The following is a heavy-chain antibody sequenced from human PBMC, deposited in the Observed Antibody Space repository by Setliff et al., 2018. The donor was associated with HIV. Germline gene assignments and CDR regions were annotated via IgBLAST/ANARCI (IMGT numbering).Heavy chain of an antibody. J-gene: IGHJ6*02. CDR1: GFTFNDYY. CDR2: VSSSADTT. Sequence: PGGSPRLSCAASGFTFNDYYMSWIRQAPGRGLEWVSYVSSSADTTFYADSVKGRFTISRDSAKNSLYLQMKSLSDEDTAVYYCAKAVRYGGYSYFYYGFDVWGQGTTVTAP. CDR3: AKAVRYGGYSYFYYGFDV. V-gene: IGHV3-11*04. D-gene: IGHD2-2*03.